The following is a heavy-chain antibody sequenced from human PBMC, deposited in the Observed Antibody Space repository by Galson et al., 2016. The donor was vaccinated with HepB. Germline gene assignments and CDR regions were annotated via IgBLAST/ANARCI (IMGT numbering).Heavy chain of an antibody. J-gene: IGHJ6*02. D-gene: IGHD3-10*01. CDR3: VRGRHSEFFPYDYYGMDV. V-gene: IGHV4-59*01. CDR2: IYYSGST. Sequence: LSLTCTVSGDSIFTNYRSWIRQSPWKGLEWIGNIYYSGSTNYKSSLRSRVTISIDMSRNQFPLNLTSVTAADTAVCYFVRGRHSEFFPYDYYGMDVWGQGTTVTVSS. CDR1: GDSIFTNY.